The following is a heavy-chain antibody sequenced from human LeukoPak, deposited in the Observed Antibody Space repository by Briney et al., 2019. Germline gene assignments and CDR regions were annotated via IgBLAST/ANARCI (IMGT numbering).Heavy chain of an antibody. Sequence: GGSLRLSCAASGFTFSSYAMSWVRQAPGKGLEWVSAISGSGGSTYYADSVKGRFTISRDNAKNSLYLQMNSLRAEDTAVYYCARDLGYSFDYWGQGTLVAVSS. CDR1: GFTFSSYA. CDR3: ARDLGYSFDY. J-gene: IGHJ4*02. CDR2: ISGSGGST. V-gene: IGHV3-23*01. D-gene: IGHD5-18*01.